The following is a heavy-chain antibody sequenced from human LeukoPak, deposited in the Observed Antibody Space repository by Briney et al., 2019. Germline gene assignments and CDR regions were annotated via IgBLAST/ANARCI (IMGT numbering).Heavy chain of an antibody. V-gene: IGHV3-30*03. CDR2: VSHDGRSQ. D-gene: IGHD3/OR15-3a*01. CDR3: ARDLTNSWTTDY. Sequence: GGSLRLSCEASGFTFSSYDMNWVRQTPDKGLEWVGFVSHDGRSQYYAESVRGRFTISRDNSQNMLYVQMNSLRSEDTALYFCARDLTNSWTTDYWGQGTLVTVPS. CDR1: GFTFSSYD. J-gene: IGHJ4*02.